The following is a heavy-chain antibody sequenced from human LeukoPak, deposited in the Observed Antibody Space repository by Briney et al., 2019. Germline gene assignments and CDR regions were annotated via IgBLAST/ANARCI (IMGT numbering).Heavy chain of an antibody. J-gene: IGHJ6*03. D-gene: IGHD3-16*01. CDR3: AKLGGQELHNYYVAV. CDR1: GFTFSSYA. V-gene: IGHV3-23*01. CDR2: IIDSGEST. Sequence: GGSLRLSCAASGFTFSSYAMSWVRQAPGKGLEWVSGIIDSGESTYYANFAKGRFTISRDNSNNTLYLQMNSLRAEDTAVYYCAKLGGQELHNYYVAVCGKGTTVAVSS.